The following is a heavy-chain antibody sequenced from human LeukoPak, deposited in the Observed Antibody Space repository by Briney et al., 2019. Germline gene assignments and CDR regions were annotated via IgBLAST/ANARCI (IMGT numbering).Heavy chain of an antibody. Sequence: GASVKVSCKASGYTFTSYGISWVRQAPGQGLEWMGWISAYNGNTNYAQKLQGRVTMTTDTSTSTAYMELRSLRSDDTAVYYCARDELGLPYGDYYYGMDVWGQGTTVTVSS. CDR1: GYTFTSYG. J-gene: IGHJ6*02. CDR3: ARDELGLPYGDYYYGMDV. D-gene: IGHD1-7*01. CDR2: ISAYNGNT. V-gene: IGHV1-18*01.